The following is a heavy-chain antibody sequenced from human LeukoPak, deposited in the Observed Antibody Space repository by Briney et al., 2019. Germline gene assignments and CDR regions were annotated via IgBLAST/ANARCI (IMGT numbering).Heavy chain of an antibody. J-gene: IGHJ4*02. CDR3: AKDRGDGYNYGLYYFDY. V-gene: IGHV3-43D*03. Sequence: GGSLRLFCAASGFTFDDYAMHWVRQAPGKGLEWVSLISWDGGSTYYADSVKGRFTISRDNSKNSLYLQMNSLRAEDTALYYCAKDRGDGYNYGLYYFDYWGQGTLVTVSS. CDR2: ISWDGGST. D-gene: IGHD5-24*01. CDR1: GFTFDDYA.